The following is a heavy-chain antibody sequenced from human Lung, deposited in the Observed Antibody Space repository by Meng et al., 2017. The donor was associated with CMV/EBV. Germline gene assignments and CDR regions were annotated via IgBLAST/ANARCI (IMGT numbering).Heavy chain of an antibody. D-gene: IGHD3-22*01. J-gene: IGHJ4*02. CDR2: ITPILDVP. CDR3: ARALGYFYGSSAYGYDY. V-gene: IGHV1-69*02. CDR1: GGTFSTYT. Sequence: SVXISXKTSGGTFSTYTISWVRQAPGQGLEWMGRITPILDVPNYTQKFQGRLTITADKLTSTAYMELSSLRSEDTAMYYCARALGYFYGSSAYGYDYWGQGXLVTVSS.